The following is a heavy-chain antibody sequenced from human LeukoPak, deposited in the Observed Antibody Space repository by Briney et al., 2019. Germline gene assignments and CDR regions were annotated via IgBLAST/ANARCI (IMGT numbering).Heavy chain of an antibody. D-gene: IGHD2/OR15-2a*01. CDR1: GGSISSYY. J-gene: IGHJ4*02. V-gene: IGHV4-4*07. CDR3: ARVTLSLGPFDY. Sequence: SETLSLTCTVSGGSISSYYWSWIRQPAGKGLEWIGRIYTSGSTNYNPSLKSRVTMSVDTSKNQFSLRLKSVTAADTAVYYCARVTLSLGPFDYWGQGTLVTVSS. CDR2: IYTSGST.